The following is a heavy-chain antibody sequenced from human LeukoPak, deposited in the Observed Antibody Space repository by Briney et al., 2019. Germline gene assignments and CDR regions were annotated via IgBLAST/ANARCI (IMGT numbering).Heavy chain of an antibody. Sequence: SETLSLTCEIYGGSFSGHYWSWIRQPPGKGLEWIGEINDSGSTNYRPSLKSRVIISVDTSKNQFSLKLSSVTAADTAVYYCAMITFGGVIVKWGQGTLVTVSS. CDR1: GGSFSGHY. V-gene: IGHV4-34*01. J-gene: IGHJ4*02. CDR2: INDSGST. CDR3: AMITFGGVIVK. D-gene: IGHD3-16*02.